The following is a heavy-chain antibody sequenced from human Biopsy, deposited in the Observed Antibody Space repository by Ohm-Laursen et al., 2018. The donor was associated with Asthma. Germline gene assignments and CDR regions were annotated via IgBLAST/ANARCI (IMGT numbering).Heavy chain of an antibody. J-gene: IGHJ4*02. CDR3: ARDLHPTNHLGELSEGFDY. V-gene: IGHV3-30*04. CDR1: RFTYE. CDR2: ISYDGSSI. Sequence: SLRLSCSASRFTYEMHWVRQAPGKGLEWVAVISYDGSSIYYADSVKGRFTISRDNSKNTLSLQMNSLRAEDTAVYYCARDLHPTNHLGELSEGFDYWGQGTLVTVSS. D-gene: IGHD3-16*02.